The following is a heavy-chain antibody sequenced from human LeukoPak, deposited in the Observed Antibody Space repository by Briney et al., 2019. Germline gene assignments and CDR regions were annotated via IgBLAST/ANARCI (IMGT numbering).Heavy chain of an antibody. J-gene: IGHJ5*02. CDR1: GFTFSNYG. D-gene: IGHD3-10*01. Sequence: AGGSLRLSCAASGFTFSNYGMFWVRQAPGKGLDWVAFIRFDGDDKFYSESVKGRFTISRDTSRSTLYLQMNSLRPEDTAIYYCAKDLMRDRWFGESWGQGTLVTVSS. CDR2: IRFDGDDK. CDR3: AKDLMRDRWFGES. V-gene: IGHV3-30*02.